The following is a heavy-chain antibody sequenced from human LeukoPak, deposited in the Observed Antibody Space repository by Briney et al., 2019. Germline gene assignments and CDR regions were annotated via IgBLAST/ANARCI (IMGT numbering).Heavy chain of an antibody. CDR3: AKHDGAAVAGIFDY. J-gene: IGHJ4*02. Sequence: GGSLRLSCAASGFTFSSYAMSWVRQAPGKGLEWVSAISGSGGSTYYADSVKGRFTISRDNSKNTLYLQMNSLRAEDTAVYYCAKHDGAAVAGIFDYWGQGTLVTVSP. CDR1: GFTFSSYA. D-gene: IGHD6-19*01. V-gene: IGHV3-23*01. CDR2: ISGSGGST.